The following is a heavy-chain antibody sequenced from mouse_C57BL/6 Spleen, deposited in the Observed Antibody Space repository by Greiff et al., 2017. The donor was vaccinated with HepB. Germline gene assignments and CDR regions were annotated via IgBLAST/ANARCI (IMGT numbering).Heavy chain of an antibody. CDR3: ARHEEGANFFYYFDY. J-gene: IGHJ2*01. CDR1: GYTFTEYT. V-gene: IGHV1-62-2*01. CDR2: FYPGSGSI. Sequence: QVQLKQSVAELVKPGASVKLSCKASGYTFTEYTIHWVKQRSGQGLEWIGWFYPGSGSIKYNEKFKDKATLTADKSSSTVYMELIRLTSEESAVYFCARHEEGANFFYYFDYWGQGTTLTVSS. D-gene: IGHD3-1*01.